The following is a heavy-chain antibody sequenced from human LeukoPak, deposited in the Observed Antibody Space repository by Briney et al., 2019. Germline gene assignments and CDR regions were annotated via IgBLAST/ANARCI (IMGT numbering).Heavy chain of an antibody. V-gene: IGHV3-23*01. J-gene: IGHJ4*02. CDR1: GFTLRNYA. Sequence: QPGGSQRLSCAASGFTLRNYAMSWVRQAPGKGLECFSFISNSGDDTYYADSVKGRFTISRDNSRNMLYLQMNSLRAEDTAVYYCAKTWYSTSMDYWGQGTLVAVSS. CDR2: ISNSGDDT. D-gene: IGHD6-6*01. CDR3: AKTWYSTSMDY.